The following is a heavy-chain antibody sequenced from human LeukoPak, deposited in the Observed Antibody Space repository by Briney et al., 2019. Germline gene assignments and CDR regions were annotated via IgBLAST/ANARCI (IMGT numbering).Heavy chain of an antibody. D-gene: IGHD3-22*01. J-gene: IGHJ3*02. CDR3: TRIHSLYYYDSSGYGAFDI. CDR2: IWNDGSNK. Sequence: GRSLRLSCVASGFTFSSYGMHWVRQAPGKGLEWVAVIWNDGSNKYYADSVKGRFTISRDNSKNTLYLQMNSLRAEDTAVYYCTRIHSLYYYDSSGYGAFDIWGQGTMVTVSS. V-gene: IGHV3-33*01. CDR1: GFTFSSYG.